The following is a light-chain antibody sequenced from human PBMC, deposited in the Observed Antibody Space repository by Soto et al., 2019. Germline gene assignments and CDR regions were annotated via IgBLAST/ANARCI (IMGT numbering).Light chain of an antibody. Sequence: IVMTQSPDSLAVSLGERATINCKSSQSVLYSSNNKNYLAWYQQKPGQPPQLLISWASTRESGVPDRFSGSGSGTDVTLTISSLQAEDVAVYYCQHYYSTPFTFGPGTKVNIK. V-gene: IGKV4-1*01. J-gene: IGKJ3*01. CDR2: WAS. CDR1: QSVLYSSNNKNY. CDR3: QHYYSTPFT.